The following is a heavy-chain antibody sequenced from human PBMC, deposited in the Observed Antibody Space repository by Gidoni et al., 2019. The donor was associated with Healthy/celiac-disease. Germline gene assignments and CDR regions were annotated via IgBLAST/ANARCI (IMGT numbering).Heavy chain of an antibody. V-gene: IGHV3-30-3*01. Sequence: QVQLVESGGGVVQPGRSLRLSCAASGFTFSSYDMHWVRQAPGKGLEWVAVISYDGSNKYYADSVKGRFTISRDNSKNTLYLQMNSLRAEDTAVYYCARGDYDFWSGYSYYYGMDVWGQGTTVTVSS. D-gene: IGHD3-3*01. CDR1: GFTFSSYD. J-gene: IGHJ6*02. CDR3: ARGDYDFWSGYSYYYGMDV. CDR2: ISYDGSNK.